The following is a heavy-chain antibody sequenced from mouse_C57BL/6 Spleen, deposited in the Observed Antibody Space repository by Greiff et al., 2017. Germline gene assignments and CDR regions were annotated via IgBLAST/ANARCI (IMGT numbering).Heavy chain of an antibody. CDR2: IYPGDGDT. Sequence: VKLMESGPELVKPGASVKISCKASGYAFSSSWMNWVKQRPGKGLEWIGRIYPGDGDTNYNGKFKGKATLTADKSSSTAYMQLSSLTSEDSAVYFCATYGYDVGTFAYWGQGTLVTVSA. CDR1: GYAFSSSW. V-gene: IGHV1-82*01. J-gene: IGHJ3*01. CDR3: ATYGYDVGTFAY. D-gene: IGHD2-2*01.